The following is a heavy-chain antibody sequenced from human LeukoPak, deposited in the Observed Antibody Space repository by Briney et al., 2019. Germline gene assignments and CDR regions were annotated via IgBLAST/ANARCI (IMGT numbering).Heavy chain of an antibody. V-gene: IGHV3-30*18. CDR2: ISYDGSNK. Sequence: PGGSLRLSCAASGFTFSSYWMSWVRQAPGKGLEWVAVISYDGSNKYYADSVKGRFTISRDNSKNTLYLQMNSLRAEDTAVYYYAKDQRSTEFDYWGQGTLVTVSS. CDR1: GFTFSSYW. CDR3: AKDQRSTEFDY. D-gene: IGHD5/OR15-5a*01. J-gene: IGHJ4*02.